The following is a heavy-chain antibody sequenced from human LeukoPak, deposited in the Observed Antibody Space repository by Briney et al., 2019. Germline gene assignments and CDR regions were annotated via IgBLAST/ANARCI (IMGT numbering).Heavy chain of an antibody. CDR3: ARGRGDHDFWSGYYFPPDY. V-gene: IGHV1-69*13. CDR2: IIPIFGTA. Sequence: ASVKVSCKASGGTFSSYAISWVRQAPGQGLEWMGGIIPIFGTANYAQKFRGRVTITADESTSTAYMELSSLRSEDTAVYYCARGRGDHDFWSGYYFPPDYWGQGTLVTVSS. J-gene: IGHJ4*02. CDR1: GGTFSSYA. D-gene: IGHD3-3*01.